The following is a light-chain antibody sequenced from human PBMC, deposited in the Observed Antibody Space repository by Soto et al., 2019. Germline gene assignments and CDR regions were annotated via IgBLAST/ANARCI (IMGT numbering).Light chain of an antibody. CDR3: QQYNIGSPIT. J-gene: IGKJ5*01. CDR1: QSVGNK. CDR2: DIS. Sequence: SVSQVEEAYPSCRASQSVGNKVAWYQHKPGQTPRLIIYDISTRAAGVQARFSGSGYGTDFTLTISSLQSEDFAVYYFQQYNIGSPITFGQGTRLEIK. V-gene: IGKV3-15*01.